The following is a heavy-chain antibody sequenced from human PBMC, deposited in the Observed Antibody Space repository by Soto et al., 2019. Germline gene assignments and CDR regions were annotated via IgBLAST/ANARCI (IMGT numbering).Heavy chain of an antibody. CDR2: IYDTWTT. V-gene: IGHV4-30-4*01. J-gene: IGHJ3*02. CDR3: ARGIFRGGFDI. CDR1: GGSMSENDYY. Sequence: QVQLQEAGPGLVRPSQTLSLTCTVAGGSMSENDYYWSWLRQSPGQGLQWIGYIYDTWTTSYSPCLKRLVTMSADPARNQFSLKLSSGTDADTAFYCCARGIFRGGFDIWGPGTLVTVSS. D-gene: IGHD3-10*01.